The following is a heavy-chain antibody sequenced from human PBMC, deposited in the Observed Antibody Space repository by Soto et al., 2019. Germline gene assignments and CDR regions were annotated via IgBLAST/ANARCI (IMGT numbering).Heavy chain of an antibody. V-gene: IGHV2-5*02. D-gene: IGHD3-9*01. CDR3: AHSIRLRDFDWDGLFPTFDY. CDR2: IYWDDDK. Sequence: QITLKESGPTPVNPTQTLTLTCTFSGFSLSTSGVGVGWIRQPPGKALDPLALIYWDDDKRYSPSLKSRLTITKDTTKKQVVLTMTNMDPVDTATYYCAHSIRLRDFDWDGLFPTFDYWGQGTLVTVSS. CDR1: GFSLSTSGVG. J-gene: IGHJ4*02.